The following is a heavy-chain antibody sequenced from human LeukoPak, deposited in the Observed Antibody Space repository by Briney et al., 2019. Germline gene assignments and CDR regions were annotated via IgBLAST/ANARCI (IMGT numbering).Heavy chain of an antibody. V-gene: IGHV3-30*04. D-gene: IGHD1-1*01. Sequence: PGGSLRLSCAASGFTFSSYAMHWVRQAPGKGLEWVAVISYDGSNKYYADSVKGRFTISRDNSENTLYLQINSLRVEDTAVYYCAKDTPTTGYHLDSWGQGTLVTVSS. CDR1: GFTFSSYA. J-gene: IGHJ4*02. CDR2: ISYDGSNK. CDR3: AKDTPTTGYHLDS.